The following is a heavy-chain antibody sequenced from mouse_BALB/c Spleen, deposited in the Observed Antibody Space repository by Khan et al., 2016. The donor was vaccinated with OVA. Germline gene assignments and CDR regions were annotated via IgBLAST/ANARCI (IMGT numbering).Heavy chain of an antibody. V-gene: IGHV1S81*02. CDR2: INPNNGGT. J-gene: IGHJ3*01. CDR3: IRGGYGGFTY. CDR1: GYTFTSYQ. D-gene: IGHD3-1*01. Sequence: QVQLKQSGAELVKPGASVKLSCKASGYTFTSYQMYWVKQRPGQGLEWIGEINPNNGGTNFNEKFKSKATLTVDKSSRPEFMKLSSLTAEDSAVYYCIRGGYGGFTYWGQGTLVTVSA.